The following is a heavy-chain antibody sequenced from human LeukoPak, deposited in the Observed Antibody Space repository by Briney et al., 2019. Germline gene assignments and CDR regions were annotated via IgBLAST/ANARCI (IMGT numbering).Heavy chain of an antibody. J-gene: IGHJ4*02. CDR3: AKDFSFAATPYYFDF. CDR1: GFTFDDYS. D-gene: IGHD2-2*01. Sequence: PGGSLRLSCAASGFTFDDYSMHWVRQAPGKGLEWLSGIACNSGSIGYADSVKGRFTISRDNAKNSLYLQMNSLRADDTVFYYCAKDFSFAATPYYFDFWGRGTLVTVSS. CDR2: IACNSGSI. V-gene: IGHV3-9*01.